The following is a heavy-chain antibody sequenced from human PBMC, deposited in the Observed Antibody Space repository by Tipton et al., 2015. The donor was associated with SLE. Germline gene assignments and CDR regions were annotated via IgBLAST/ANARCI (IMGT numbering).Heavy chain of an antibody. V-gene: IGHV4-34*01. D-gene: IGHD2-2*01. Sequence: TLSLTCAVYGGSFSGYYWSWIRQPPGKGLEWIGEINHSGSTNYNPSLKSRVTISIDTSKNQFSLKVSSVTAADTAVYYCARGRYCSSTSCSYSFDYWGQGILVTVSS. J-gene: IGHJ4*02. CDR1: GGSFSGYY. CDR3: ARGRYCSSTSCSYSFDY. CDR2: INHSGST.